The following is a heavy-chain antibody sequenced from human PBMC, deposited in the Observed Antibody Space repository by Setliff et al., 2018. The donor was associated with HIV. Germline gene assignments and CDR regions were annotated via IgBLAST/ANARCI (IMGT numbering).Heavy chain of an antibody. J-gene: IGHJ4*02. Sequence: GSLRLSCAASGFTFSSYWMSWVRQAPGKGLEWVANIKQDGSEKYYVDSVKGRFTISRDNAKNSLYLQMNSLRAEDTAVYYCARDWIAAVEDFYFDYWGQGTLVTVSS. D-gene: IGHD6-13*01. V-gene: IGHV3-7*01. CDR2: IKQDGSEK. CDR1: GFTFSSYW. CDR3: ARDWIAAVEDFYFDY.